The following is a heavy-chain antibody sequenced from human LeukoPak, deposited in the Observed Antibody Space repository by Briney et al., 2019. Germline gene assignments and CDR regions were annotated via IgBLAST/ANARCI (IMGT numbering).Heavy chain of an antibody. Sequence: GGSLRLSCAASGFTFSSYAMSWVRQAPGKGLEWVASIHQHGNEKYFVDSVRGRFTISRDNAKNSLYLQMSSLRAEDTAVYYCATLNGPLFEYWGQGTLVTVSS. J-gene: IGHJ4*02. CDR3: ATLNGPLFEY. V-gene: IGHV3-7*03. D-gene: IGHD2-8*01. CDR2: IHQHGNEK. CDR1: GFTFSSYA.